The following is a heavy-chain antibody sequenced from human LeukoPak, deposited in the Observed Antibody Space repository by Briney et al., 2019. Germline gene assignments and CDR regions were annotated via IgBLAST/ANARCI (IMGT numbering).Heavy chain of an antibody. CDR2: IYYTGST. CDR3: ARTISMIRGISYFDY. D-gene: IGHD3-10*01. Sequence: KPSETLSLTCTVSGGSVSSDYWSWIRQPPGKGLEWMGYIYYTGSTTYNPSLQSRVSISIDTSKNQFSLKLSSVTAADTAVYYCARTISMIRGISYFDYWGQGTLVPVSS. CDR1: GGSVSSDY. V-gene: IGHV4-59*02. J-gene: IGHJ4*02.